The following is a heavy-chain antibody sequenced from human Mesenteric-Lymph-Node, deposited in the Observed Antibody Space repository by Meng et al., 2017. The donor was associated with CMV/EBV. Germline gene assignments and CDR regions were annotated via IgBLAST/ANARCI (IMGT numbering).Heavy chain of an antibody. CDR2: IYYSGST. Sequence: SETLSLTCTVSGGSISSYYWSWIRQPPGKGLEWIGYIYYSGSTNYNPSLKSRVTISVDTSKNQFSLKLSSVTAADTAVYYCARDRGVEFFDYWGQGTLVTVSS. CDR3: ARDRGVEFFDY. D-gene: IGHD3-10*01. J-gene: IGHJ4*02. V-gene: IGHV4-59*01. CDR1: GGSISSYY.